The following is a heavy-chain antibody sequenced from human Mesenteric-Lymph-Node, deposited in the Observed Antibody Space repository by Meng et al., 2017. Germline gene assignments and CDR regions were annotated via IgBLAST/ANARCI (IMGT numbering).Heavy chain of an antibody. V-gene: IGHV4-4*03. D-gene: IGHD2-21*01. CDR3: AREGRSHQVGVSVY. J-gene: IGHJ4*02. Sequence: QVQLQEAGPVLVKPPPHLSPPCTVSGGSISSGSGWNWDRQSPGKGLEWIGDIYHSGSTNYNPSLQSRVTISVDTSKNQFSLKLRFVTAADTAVYYCAREGRSHQVGVSVYWGQGNLVTVS. CDR1: GGSISSGSG. CDR2: IYHSGST.